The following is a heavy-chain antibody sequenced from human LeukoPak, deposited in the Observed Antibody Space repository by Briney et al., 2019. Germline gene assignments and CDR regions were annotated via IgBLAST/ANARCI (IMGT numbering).Heavy chain of an antibody. D-gene: IGHD3-3*01. CDR2: MYYSGST. CDR3: ARGWGSSSGIFGS. CDR1: GGSISSYY. V-gene: IGHV4-59*01. Sequence: SSGTLSLTCTVSGGSISSYYWSWIRQPPGKGLEWIGYMYYSGSTNYNPSLKSRVTISGDTSKNQFSLKLSSVTAADMAVYYCARGWGSSSGIFGSWGQGTLVTVSS. J-gene: IGHJ5*02.